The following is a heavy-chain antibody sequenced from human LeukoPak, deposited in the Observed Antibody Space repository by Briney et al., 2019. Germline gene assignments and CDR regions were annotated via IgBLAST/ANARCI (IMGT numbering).Heavy chain of an antibody. J-gene: IGHJ4*02. D-gene: IGHD4-17*01. Sequence: SETLSLTCTVSGGSISSSSYYWGWIRQPPGKGLEWIGSIYYSGSTYYNPSLKSQVTISVDTSKNQFSLKLSSVTAADTAVYYCARPLDYGDPLFDYWGQGTLVTVSS. CDR1: GGSISSSSYY. CDR3: ARPLDYGDPLFDY. V-gene: IGHV4-39*01. CDR2: IYYSGST.